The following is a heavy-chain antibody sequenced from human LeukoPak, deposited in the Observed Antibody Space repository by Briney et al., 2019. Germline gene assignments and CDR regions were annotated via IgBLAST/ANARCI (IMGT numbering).Heavy chain of an antibody. CDR2: ISGSGINT. CDR3: AKRIAAARDYYYYMDV. D-gene: IGHD6-13*01. Sequence: GGSLRLSCAASGFTFSSYAMSWVRQAPGKVLEWVSVISGSGINTYYADSVKGRFTISRDNSKNTLYLQMNSLRAEDTAVYYCAKRIAAARDYYYYMDVWGKGTTVTVSS. CDR1: GFTFSSYA. V-gene: IGHV3-23*01. J-gene: IGHJ6*03.